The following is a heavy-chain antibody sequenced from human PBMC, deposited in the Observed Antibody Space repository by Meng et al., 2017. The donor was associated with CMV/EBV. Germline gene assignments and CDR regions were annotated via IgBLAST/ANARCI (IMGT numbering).Heavy chain of an antibody. CDR3: AKDELHVSQNYDFWSGYSTGAFDI. J-gene: IGHJ3*02. CDR1: GFTFSSYG. Sequence: GGSLRLSCAASGFTFSSYGMHWVRQAPGKGLEWVAFIRYDGSNKYYTDSVKGRFTISRDNSKNTLYLQMNSLRAEDTAVYYCAKDELHVSQNYDFWSGYSTGAFDIWGQGTMVTVS. D-gene: IGHD3-3*01. CDR2: IRYDGSNK. V-gene: IGHV3-30*02.